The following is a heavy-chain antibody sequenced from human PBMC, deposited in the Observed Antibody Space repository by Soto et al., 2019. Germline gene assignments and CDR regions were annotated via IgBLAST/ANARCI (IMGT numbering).Heavy chain of an antibody. J-gene: IGHJ4*02. CDR2: VSKSDYT. CDR1: GFTFNNYG. CDR3: AREDSIIIPAVSDF. Sequence: PGGSLRLSGAVSGFTFNNYGINWVRQAPGKGLEWVSSVSKSDYTYYSDSVKGRFTISRDNAKNSVSLQMNTLRAEDTAVYYCAREDSIIIPAVSDFWGQGTLVTVSS. D-gene: IGHD2-2*01. V-gene: IGHV3-21*01.